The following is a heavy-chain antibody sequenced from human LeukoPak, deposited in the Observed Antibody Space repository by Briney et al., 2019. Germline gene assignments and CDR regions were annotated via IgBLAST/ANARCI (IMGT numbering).Heavy chain of an antibody. Sequence: GGALRLSCAASGFTFSDHYMTWIRQAAGKGLECLSYISSSGTTLYLADSVKGRFTISRDNAKNSLYLQMDSLRAEDTAVYYCARDSALYCATTSCSYSGAFDIWGQGTMVTVSS. CDR3: ARDSALYCATTSCSYSGAFDI. CDR1: GFTFSDHY. J-gene: IGHJ3*02. V-gene: IGHV3-11*01. D-gene: IGHD2-2*01. CDR2: ISSSGTTL.